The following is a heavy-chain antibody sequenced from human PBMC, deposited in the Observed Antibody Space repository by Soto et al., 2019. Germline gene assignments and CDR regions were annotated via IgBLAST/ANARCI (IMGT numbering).Heavy chain of an antibody. V-gene: IGHV1-69*06. J-gene: IGHJ4*02. CDR1: GGTFTTYD. D-gene: IGHD6-19*01. CDR2: IIPLFDAT. CDR3: ARDRSSSWYNGTFDFAS. Sequence: QVQLVQSGAEVRKPGSSVKVSCKASGGTFTTYDISWVRQAPGQGLEWMGGIIPLFDATKYAQKFQGRVTITADKSTGTAYMELSSLRSEDTAMYYCARDRSSSWYNGTFDFASWGQGTLVTVSS.